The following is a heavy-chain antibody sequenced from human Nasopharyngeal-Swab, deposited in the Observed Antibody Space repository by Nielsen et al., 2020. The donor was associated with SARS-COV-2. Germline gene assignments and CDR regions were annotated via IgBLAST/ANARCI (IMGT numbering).Heavy chain of an antibody. D-gene: IGHD2-15*01. CDR2: INPSGGST. CDR3: ARDARIGYCSGGSCHFYYYYYMDV. J-gene: IGHJ6*03. V-gene: IGHV1-46*01. Sequence: ASVKVSCKASGYTFTSYYMHWVRQAPGQGLEWMGIINPSGGSTSYAQKLQGRVTMTRDTSTSPVYMELSSLRSEDTAVYYCARDARIGYCSGGSCHFYYYYYMDVWGKGTTVTVSS. CDR1: GYTFTSYY.